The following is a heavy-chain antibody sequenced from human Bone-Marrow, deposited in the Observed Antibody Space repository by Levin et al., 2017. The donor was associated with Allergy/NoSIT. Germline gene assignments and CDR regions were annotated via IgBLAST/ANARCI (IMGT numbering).Heavy chain of an antibody. V-gene: IGHV3-21*01. CDR1: GFTFSSYS. CDR3: ARLLTSTFGGVIADTPDY. J-gene: IGHJ4*02. D-gene: IGHD3-16*02. CDR2: ISSSSSYI. Sequence: PGGSLRLSCAASGFTFSSYSMNWVRQAPGKGLEWVSSISSSSSYIYYADSVKGRFTISRDNAKNSLYLQMNSLRAEDTAVYYCARLLTSTFGGVIADTPDYWGQGTLVTVSS.